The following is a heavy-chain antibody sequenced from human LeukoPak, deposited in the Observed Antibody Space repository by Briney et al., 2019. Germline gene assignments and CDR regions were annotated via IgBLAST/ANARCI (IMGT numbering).Heavy chain of an antibody. D-gene: IGHD6-19*01. CDR3: ASSWAYSSMWYKY. CDR1: GGSISSSNW. J-gene: IGHJ4*02. Sequence: KPSETLSLTCAVSGGSISSSNWWSWVRQPPGKELEWIGEIYHSGSTNHNPSLKSRVTISVDKSKNQFSLRLSSVTAADTAVYYCASSWAYSSMWYKYWGQGTLVTVSS. V-gene: IGHV4-4*02. CDR2: IYHSGST.